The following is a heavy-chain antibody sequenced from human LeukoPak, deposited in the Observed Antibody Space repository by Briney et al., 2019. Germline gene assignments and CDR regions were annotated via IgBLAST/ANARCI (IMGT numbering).Heavy chain of an antibody. Sequence: GGSLRLSCTASGFTFSNYAIHWVRQSPGKGLEWVAVISYDGKKESYSDSVKGRFTIFRDNLKNTLYLQMNSLTFDDTAVYFCARDAIAVAGLGGYWGQGTLVTVSS. D-gene: IGHD6-19*01. CDR2: ISYDGKKE. CDR1: GFTFSNYA. J-gene: IGHJ4*02. V-gene: IGHV3-30*04. CDR3: ARDAIAVAGLGGY.